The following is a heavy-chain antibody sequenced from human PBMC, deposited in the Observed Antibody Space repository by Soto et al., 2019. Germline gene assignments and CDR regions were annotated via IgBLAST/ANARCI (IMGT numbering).Heavy chain of an antibody. Sequence: PSETLSLTCAVYGGSFSGYYWGWIRQPPGKGLERIGEINHSGSTNYNPSLKSRLTISVDTSKNQFSLKLSSVTAAETAVYYCRGYGSGYYYYYGMDVWGQGTTITVSS. V-gene: IGHV4-34*01. J-gene: IGHJ6*02. CDR1: GGSFSGYY. D-gene: IGHD3-10*01. CDR3: RGYGSGYYYYYGMDV. CDR2: INHSGST.